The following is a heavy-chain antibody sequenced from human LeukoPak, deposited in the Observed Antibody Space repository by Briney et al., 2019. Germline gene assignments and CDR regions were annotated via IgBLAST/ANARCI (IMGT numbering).Heavy chain of an antibody. CDR3: ARVDSSWYYDY. CDR2: INPSGGST. V-gene: IGHV1-46*01. J-gene: IGHJ4*02. Sequence: ASVKVSCKASGYTFTSYYMHWVRQAPGQGLEWMGIINPSGGSTSYAQKFQGRVTMTRDTSTSTVYMELSSLRSEDTAGYYCARVDSSWYYDYWGQGTLVTVSS. CDR1: GYTFTSYY. D-gene: IGHD6-13*01.